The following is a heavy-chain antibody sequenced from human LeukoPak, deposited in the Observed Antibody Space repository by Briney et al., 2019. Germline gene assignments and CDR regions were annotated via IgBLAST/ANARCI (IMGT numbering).Heavy chain of an antibody. Sequence: GGSLRLSCAASGFTVSSNYMSWVRQAPGKGLEWVSVIYSGGGTYYGNSVKGRFTFSRDNSKNTVYLQMNSLRAEDTAVYYCARESGSGSRGFDYWGQGTLVTVSS. J-gene: IGHJ4*02. CDR1: GFTVSSNY. CDR3: ARESGSGSRGFDY. V-gene: IGHV3-66*01. CDR2: IYSGGGT. D-gene: IGHD3-10*01.